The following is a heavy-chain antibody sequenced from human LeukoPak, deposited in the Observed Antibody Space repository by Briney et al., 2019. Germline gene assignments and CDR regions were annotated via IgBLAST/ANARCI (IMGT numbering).Heavy chain of an antibody. CDR1: GGSISSGDYY. CDR3: AGVPHYYDSSGYRPNAFDI. D-gene: IGHD3-22*01. V-gene: IGHV4-30-4*01. Sequence: SETLSLTCTVSGGSISSGDYYWSWIRQPPGKGLEWIGYIYYSGSTYYNPSLKSRLTISVDTSKNEFSLKLSSVTAADTAVYFCAGVPHYYDSSGYRPNAFDIRGQGTMVTVSS. CDR2: IYYSGST. J-gene: IGHJ3*02.